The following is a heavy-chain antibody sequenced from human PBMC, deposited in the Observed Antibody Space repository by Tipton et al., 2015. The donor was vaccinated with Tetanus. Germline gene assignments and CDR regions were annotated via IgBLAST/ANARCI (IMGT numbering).Heavy chain of an antibody. J-gene: IGHJ4*02. CDR3: ARANYDFPKKGPFDS. Sequence: TLSLTCSVSGGSLRSGDHYWSWIRQPPGKGLEWLAYISSSGSTNSNYSLKSRITMSRDTSKNQFSLKLASVTAADTAVYYCARANYDFPKKGPFDSWGQGTLVLVSS. CDR2: ISSSGST. D-gene: IGHD3-3*01. CDR1: GGSLRSGDHY. V-gene: IGHV4-61*08.